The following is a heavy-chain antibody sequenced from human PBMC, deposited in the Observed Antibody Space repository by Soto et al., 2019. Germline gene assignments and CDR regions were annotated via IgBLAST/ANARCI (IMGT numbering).Heavy chain of an antibody. CDR1: GGSISSYY. D-gene: IGHD1-26*01. Sequence: SETLSLTCTVSGGSISSYYWSWILQPPGKGLEWIGYIYYSGSTNYNPSLKSRVTISVDTSKNQFSLKLSSVTAADTAVYYCARGGLLKRWDYYYYGMDVWGQGTTVTVSS. CDR3: ARGGLLKRWDYYYYGMDV. J-gene: IGHJ6*02. CDR2: IYYSGST. V-gene: IGHV4-59*01.